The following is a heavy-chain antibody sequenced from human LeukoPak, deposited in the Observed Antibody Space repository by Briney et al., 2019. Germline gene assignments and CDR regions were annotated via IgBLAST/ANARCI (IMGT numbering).Heavy chain of an antibody. CDR1: GGSISSYY. J-gene: IGHJ2*01. CDR3: ARGIGVTTTRPYWYFDL. CDR2: IYTSGST. V-gene: IGHV4-4*07. Sequence: SETLSLTCTVSGGSISSYYWSWIRQPAGKGLEWIGRIYTSGSTNYNPSLKSRVTMSVDTSKNQFSLKLNSVTAADTAVYYCARGIGVTTTRPYWYFDLWGRGTLVTVSS. D-gene: IGHD4-17*01.